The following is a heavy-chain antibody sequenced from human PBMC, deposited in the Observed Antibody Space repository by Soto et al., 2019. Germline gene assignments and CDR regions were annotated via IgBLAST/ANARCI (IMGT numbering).Heavy chain of an antibody. Sequence: SETLSLPCTVSVRSISSGDYYWSWIRQPPGKGLEWIGYIYYSGSTYYNPSLKSRVTISVDTSKNQSSLKLSSVTAADTAVYYCARGPDSGYEFIAAAGGWFDPWGQGTLVTVSS. CDR2: IYYSGST. J-gene: IGHJ5*02. V-gene: IGHV4-30-4*01. D-gene: IGHD6-13*01. CDR3: ARGPDSGYEFIAAAGGWFDP. CDR1: VRSISSGDYY.